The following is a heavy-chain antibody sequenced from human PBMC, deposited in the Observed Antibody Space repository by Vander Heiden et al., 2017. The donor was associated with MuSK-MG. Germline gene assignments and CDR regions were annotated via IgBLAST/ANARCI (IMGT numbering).Heavy chain of an antibody. CDR3: AKGLAAGSFDY. J-gene: IGHJ4*02. CDR2: ISGSGGST. D-gene: IGHD6-13*01. Sequence: QPLESGGGLVQPGGSLRLSCAATGFPFSSYAMSRLRPGPGKGLEWVSAISGSGGSTYYADSVKGRFTISRDKSKNTLYLQMNRLRAEDTAVYYCAKGLAAGSFDYWGQGTLVTVSS. V-gene: IGHV3-23*01. CDR1: GFPFSSYA.